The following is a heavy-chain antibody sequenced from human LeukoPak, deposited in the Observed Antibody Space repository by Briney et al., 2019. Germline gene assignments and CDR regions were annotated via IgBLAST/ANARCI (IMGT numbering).Heavy chain of an antibody. CDR2: ITSDSTTI. D-gene: IGHD4-4*01. CDR3: ARDVLGNSSDYWYFDL. V-gene: IGHV3-48*01. Sequence: GGSLRLSCAASGFTFSIYSMNWVRQAPGKGLEWVSYITSDSTTIHYADSVKGRFTISRDNAQNSLFLQMNSLRAEDTAVYYCARDVLGNSSDYWYFDLWGRGTLVTVSS. J-gene: IGHJ2*01. CDR1: GFTFSIYS.